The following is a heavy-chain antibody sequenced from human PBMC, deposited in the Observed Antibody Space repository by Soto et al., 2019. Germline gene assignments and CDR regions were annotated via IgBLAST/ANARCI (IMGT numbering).Heavy chain of an antibody. CDR1: GGSISSYY. V-gene: IGHV4-59*08. CDR3: ARHDSGGSYYYYYYMDV. D-gene: IGHD2-15*01. J-gene: IGHJ6*03. CDR2: IYYSGST. Sequence: PSETPSLTCTVSGGSISSYYWSWIRQPPGKGLEWIEYIYYSGSTNYNPSLKSRVTISVDTSKNQFSLKLSSVTAADTAVYYCARHDSGGSYYYYYYMDVWGKGTTVTVS.